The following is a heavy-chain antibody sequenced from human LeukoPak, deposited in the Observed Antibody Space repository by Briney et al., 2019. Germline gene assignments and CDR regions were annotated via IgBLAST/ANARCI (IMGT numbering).Heavy chain of an antibody. V-gene: IGHV4-34*01. CDR1: GGSFSGYY. CDR2: INHSGST. D-gene: IGHD6-13*01. CDR3: ARGPTLLIAAAGTWGNLSYGMDV. J-gene: IGHJ6*02. Sequence: PSETPSLTCAVYGGSFSGYYWSWIRQPPGKGLEWIGEINHSGSTNYNPSLKSRVTISVDTSKNQFSLKLSSVTAADTAVYYCARGPTLLIAAAGTWGNLSYGMDVWGQGTTVTVSS.